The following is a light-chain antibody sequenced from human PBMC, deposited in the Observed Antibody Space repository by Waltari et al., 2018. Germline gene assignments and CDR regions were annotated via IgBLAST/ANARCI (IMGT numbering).Light chain of an antibody. CDR3: SSRDSSASHVL. CDR1: SLRTSY. Sequence: SSELTQDPAVSVALGQTVRLTCQGASLRTSYARWYQQKSGQAPILVLFGKNKRPSGIPDRFSGYNSESTTSLTITGAQAEDEADYYCSSRDSSASHVLFAGGTKVTVL. V-gene: IGLV3-19*01. CDR2: GKN. J-gene: IGLJ2*01.